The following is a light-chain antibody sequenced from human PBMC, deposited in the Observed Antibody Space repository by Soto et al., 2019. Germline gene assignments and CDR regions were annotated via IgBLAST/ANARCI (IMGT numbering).Light chain of an antibody. V-gene: IGKV3D-11*02. CDR1: QSVSSY. Sequence: EIVLTQSPDTLSLSPGARAPLSCRARQSVSSYLAWYQQKPGQAPRLLIYDASNRATGIPARFSGSGSGTDFTLTISSLEPEDFAVYYCQQRSNWQRTFGQGTKVDIK. CDR2: DAS. J-gene: IGKJ1*01. CDR3: QQRSNWQRT.